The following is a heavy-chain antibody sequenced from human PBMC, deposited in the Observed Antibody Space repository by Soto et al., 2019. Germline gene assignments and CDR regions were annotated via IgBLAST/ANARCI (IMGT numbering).Heavy chain of an antibody. CDR3: AKVQRLPFPIKRDYYYMDV. CDR1: GFTFSAYG. D-gene: IGHD5-12*01. Sequence: PGGSLILSCAASGFTFSAYGMTWVRQAPGKGLEWVSGISGSGGSTYYADSVKGRFTISRDNSKNTLYLQMNSLRVEDTAVYYCAKVQRLPFPIKRDYYYMDVWGKGTTVTVSS. J-gene: IGHJ6*03. V-gene: IGHV3-23*01. CDR2: ISGSGGST.